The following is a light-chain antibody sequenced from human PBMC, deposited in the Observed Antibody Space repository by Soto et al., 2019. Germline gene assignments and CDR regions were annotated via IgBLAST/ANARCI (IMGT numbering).Light chain of an antibody. CDR2: EVT. CDR3: SSFATSGTTVI. V-gene: IGLV2-14*01. CDR1: NNDVGAYPY. Sequence: QSALTHPASVSGSPGQSITSSCTGTNNDVGAYPYVSWYQQHPGTAPKLIIYEVTNRPSGISDRFSGSKSGNTASLTISGLQAEDESDYYCSSFATSGTTVIFGGGTKLTVL. J-gene: IGLJ2*01.